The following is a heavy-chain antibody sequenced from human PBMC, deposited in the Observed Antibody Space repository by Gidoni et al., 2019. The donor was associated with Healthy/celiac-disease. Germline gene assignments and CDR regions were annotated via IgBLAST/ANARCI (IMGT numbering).Heavy chain of an antibody. CDR3: ARRRSYGDYGGAWYFDL. D-gene: IGHD4-17*01. Sequence: QVQLVQSGAEVKKPGASVKASCKASGYTFTGYYMHWVRQAPGQGLEWMGWINPNSGGTNYAQKFQGRVTMTRDTSISTAYMELSRLRSDDTAVYYCARRRSYGDYGGAWYFDLWGRGTLVTVSS. CDR1: GYTFTGYY. CDR2: INPNSGGT. J-gene: IGHJ2*01. V-gene: IGHV1-2*02.